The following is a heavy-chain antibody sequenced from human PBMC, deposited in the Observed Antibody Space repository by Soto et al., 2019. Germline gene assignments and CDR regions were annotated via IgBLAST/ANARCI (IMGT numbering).Heavy chain of an antibody. J-gene: IGHJ5*02. V-gene: IGHV3-74*03. Sequence: EVQLVESGGGLVQPGGSLRLSCAASKFTFSRYWMHWVRQTPGKGLMWVARINTDGSRTTYADSVKGRSTISRDNAKNTVFLDMNSLRADDTAVYYCARVASGSYDWFDPWGQGTLVTVSS. CDR3: ARVASGSYDWFDP. D-gene: IGHD1-26*01. CDR2: INTDGSRT. CDR1: KFTFSRYW.